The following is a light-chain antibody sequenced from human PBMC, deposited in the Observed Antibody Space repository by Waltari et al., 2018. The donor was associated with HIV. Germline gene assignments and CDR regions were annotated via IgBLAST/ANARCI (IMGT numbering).Light chain of an antibody. CDR3: QQAYSTPPT. CDR1: QRISSY. V-gene: IGKV1-39*01. CDR2: GAS. J-gene: IGKJ1*01. Sequence: DIQMTQSPASLSASVGNRITITCRASQRISSYLSWYQQRPGRAPKLLIYGASTLQSGVPSRFRGGGSGTDFTLTISSLQPGDSATYYCQQAYSTPPTFGQGTKVEIK.